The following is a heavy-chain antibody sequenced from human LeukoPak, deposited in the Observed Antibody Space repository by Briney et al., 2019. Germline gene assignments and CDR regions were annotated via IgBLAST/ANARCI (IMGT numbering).Heavy chain of an antibody. D-gene: IGHD6-13*01. Sequence: GGSLRLSCAASGFTFSSYAMSWVRQAPGKGLEWVSAISGSGGSTYYADSVKGRLTISRDNSKNTLYLQMNSLRAEDTAVYYCARDPMTAAGSKDGMDVWGQGTTVTVSS. CDR2: ISGSGGST. J-gene: IGHJ6*02. CDR3: ARDPMTAAGSKDGMDV. CDR1: GFTFSSYA. V-gene: IGHV3-23*01.